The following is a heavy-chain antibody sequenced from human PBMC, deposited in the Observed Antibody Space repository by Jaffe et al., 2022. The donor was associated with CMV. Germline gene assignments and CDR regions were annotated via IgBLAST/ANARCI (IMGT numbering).Heavy chain of an antibody. V-gene: IGHV1-8*01. CDR1: GYTFTSYD. Sequence: QVQLVQSGAEVKKPGASVKVSCKASGYTFTSYDINWVRQATGQGLEWMGWMNPNSGNTGYAQKFQGRVTMTRNTSISTAYMELSSLRSEDTAVYYCARPRRYCSSTSCFYNWFDPWGQGTLVTVSS. D-gene: IGHD2-2*01. J-gene: IGHJ5*02. CDR3: ARPRRYCSSTSCFYNWFDP. CDR2: MNPNSGNT.